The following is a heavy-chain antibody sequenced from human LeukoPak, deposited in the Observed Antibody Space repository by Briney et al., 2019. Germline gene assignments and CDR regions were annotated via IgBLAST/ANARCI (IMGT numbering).Heavy chain of an antibody. V-gene: IGHV1-18*01. CDR2: ISAYNGNT. J-gene: IGHJ6*03. CDR3: ARDGVDSSRPIYYYYYYMDV. D-gene: IGHD2-21*02. Sequence: ASVKVSCKASGYTFTSYGISWVRQAPGQGLEWMGWISAYNGNTTYAQKLQGRVNMTTDTSTSTAYMELRSLRSDDTALYYCARDGVDSSRPIYYYYYYMDVWGTGTTVTVSS. CDR1: GYTFTSYG.